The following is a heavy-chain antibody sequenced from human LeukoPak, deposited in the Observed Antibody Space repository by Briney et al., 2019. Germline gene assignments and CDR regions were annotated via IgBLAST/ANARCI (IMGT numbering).Heavy chain of an antibody. Sequence: PAGGSLRLSCSASGFSFSNYPMHWVRQDPGKRLEYVSAISGNGVSTYYADSVKDRFFISRDNYRNTLYLQMRSLRTDDTAVYYCVKDLGSSWSNWFDLWGQGTLVTVSS. V-gene: IGHV3-64D*06. CDR1: GFSFSNYP. CDR3: VKDLGSSWSNWFDL. J-gene: IGHJ5*02. CDR2: ISGNGVST. D-gene: IGHD6-13*01.